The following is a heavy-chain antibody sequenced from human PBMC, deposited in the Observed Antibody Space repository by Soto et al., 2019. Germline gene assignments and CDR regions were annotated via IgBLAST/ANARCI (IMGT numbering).Heavy chain of an antibody. V-gene: IGHV4-59*12. J-gene: IGHJ6*02. CDR2: IYYSGST. CDR1: GGSISSYY. D-gene: IGHD1-20*01. CDR3: ATLITGRHYYYGMDA. Sequence: SETLSLTCTVSGGSISSYYLSWIRQPPGKGLEWIGYIYYSGSTNYNPSLKSRVTISVDTSKNQFSLKLSSVTAADTAVYYCATLITGRHYYYGMDAWGQGTTVTVSS.